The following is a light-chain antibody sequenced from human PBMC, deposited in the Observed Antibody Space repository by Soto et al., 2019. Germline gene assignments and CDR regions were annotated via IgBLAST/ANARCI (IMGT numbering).Light chain of an antibody. CDR2: GAS. J-gene: IGKJ3*01. Sequence: EIVLTQSPGTLSLSPGERAALSCRASQSFQRIYLAWFQLTPGQAPRVLIYGASSRAAGIPDRFSGTGSGTDFTLTIRSLEPEDFADYYCPQRSSRPCFGPAPKVDI. CDR1: QSFQRIY. CDR3: PQRSSRPC. V-gene: IGKV3D-20*02.